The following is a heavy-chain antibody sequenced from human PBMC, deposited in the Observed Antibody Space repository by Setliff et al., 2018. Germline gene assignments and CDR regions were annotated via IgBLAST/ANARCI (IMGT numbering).Heavy chain of an antibody. CDR3: VRTLFLQYYGGRSGGYFDY. V-gene: IGHV3-21*01. D-gene: IGHD4-17*01. CDR1: GFTFSSYS. CDR2: ISSSSSYI. J-gene: IGHJ4*02. Sequence: GGSLRLSCAAPGFTFSSYSLNWVRQAPGKGLEWVSSISSSSSYIYYADSVQGRFTISRDNAKNSLYLQMDSLRAEDTAVYYCVRTLFLQYYGGRSGGYFDYWGQGSLVTVSS.